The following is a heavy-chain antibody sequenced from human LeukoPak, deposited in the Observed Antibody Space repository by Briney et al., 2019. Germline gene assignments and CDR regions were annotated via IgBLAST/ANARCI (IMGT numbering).Heavy chain of an antibody. J-gene: IGHJ6*03. CDR2: INWNGGST. D-gene: IGHD6-19*01. V-gene: IGHV3-20*04. CDR3: ARGVAVAGNAPYYYYYYMDV. CDR1: GFTFDDYG. Sequence: GGSLRLSCAASGFTFDDYGMSWVRQAPGKGLEWVSGINWNGGSTGYADSVKGRFTISRDNAKNSLYLQMNSLRSEDTAVYYCARGVAVAGNAPYYYYYYMDVWGKGTTVTVSS.